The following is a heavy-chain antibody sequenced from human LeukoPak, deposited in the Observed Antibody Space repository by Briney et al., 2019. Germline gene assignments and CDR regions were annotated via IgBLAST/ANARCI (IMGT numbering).Heavy chain of an antibody. CDR2: ISTSSTYI. V-gene: IGHV3-21*01. D-gene: IGHD6-19*01. Sequence: GGSLRLSCAASGFTFSTYHMNWVRQAPGKGLEWVSSISTSSTYIYYADSVKGRFTISRDNAKNSLYLQMNSLRAEDTAVYYSARGGGGGWPNFDYWGQGTLVTVPS. CDR1: GFTFSTYH. CDR3: ARGGGGGWPNFDY. J-gene: IGHJ4*02.